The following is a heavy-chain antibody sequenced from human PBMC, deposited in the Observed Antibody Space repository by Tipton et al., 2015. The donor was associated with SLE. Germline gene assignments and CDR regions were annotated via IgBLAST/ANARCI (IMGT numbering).Heavy chain of an antibody. CDR1: GFTFSSYA. D-gene: IGHD3-10*01. CDR2: ISGSGGST. V-gene: IGHV3-23*01. CDR3: AKEGYYGSGPREAFDI. Sequence: SLRLSCAASGFTFSSYAMSWVRQAPGKGLEWVSAISGSGGSTYYADSVKGRFTISRDNSKNTLYLQMNSLRAEDTAVYYCAKEGYYGSGPREAFDIWGQGTMVPVSS. J-gene: IGHJ3*02.